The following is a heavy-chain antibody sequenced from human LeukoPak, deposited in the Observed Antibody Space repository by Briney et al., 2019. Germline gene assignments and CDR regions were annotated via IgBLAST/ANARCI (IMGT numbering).Heavy chain of an antibody. CDR2: IYSGGST. D-gene: IGHD3-10*01. CDR3: ARADYGSGSDY. V-gene: IGHV3-66*01. J-gene: IGHJ4*02. CDR1: EFYVGSDY. Sequence: GGSLRLSCAASEFYVGSDYMTWVRQAPGKGLEWVSLIYSGGSTYYADSVKGRLTISRDNAKNSLYLQMNSLRAEDTAVYYCARADYGSGSDYWGQGTLVTVSS.